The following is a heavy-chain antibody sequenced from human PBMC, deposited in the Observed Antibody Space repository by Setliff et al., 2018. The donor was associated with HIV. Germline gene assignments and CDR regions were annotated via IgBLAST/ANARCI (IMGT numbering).Heavy chain of an antibody. CDR1: GYPFITGY. V-gene: IGHV1-46*01. D-gene: IGHD3-16*01. CDR2: IIPSGGDT. CDR3: ARDGAHHDFDY. J-gene: IGHJ4*02. Sequence: GASVKVSCKASGYPFITGYIHWVRQAPGQGLEWMGRIIPSGGDTIYAQKFQGRFTMTRDTSTSTVYMELSSLRSEDTAGYYCARDGAHHDFDYWGQGARVTVSS.